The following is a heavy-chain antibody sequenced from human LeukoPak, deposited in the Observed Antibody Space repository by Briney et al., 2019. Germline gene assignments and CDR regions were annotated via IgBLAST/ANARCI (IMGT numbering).Heavy chain of an antibody. V-gene: IGHV1-69*13. CDR1: GGTFSSYA. D-gene: IGHD6-19*01. Sequence: GASVKVSCKASGGTFSSYAISWVRQAPGQGLEWMGGIIPIFGTANYAQKFQGRVTITADESTSTAYMELSSLRSEDTAVYYCATAPRPYSSGWYVRRENWFDPWGQGTLVTVSS. CDR2: IIPIFGTA. CDR3: ATAPRPYSSGWYVRRENWFDP. J-gene: IGHJ5*02.